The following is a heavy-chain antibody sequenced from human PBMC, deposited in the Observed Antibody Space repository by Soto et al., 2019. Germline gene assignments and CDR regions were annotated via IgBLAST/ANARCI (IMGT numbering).Heavy chain of an antibody. V-gene: IGHV3-23*01. CDR2: ISGSGGSI. J-gene: IGHJ6*02. Sequence: EVQLLESGGGLVQPGGSLRLSCAASGFTFSTYAMNWVRQAPGNGLEWVSAISGSGGSIHYADSVEGRFTISRDNSKNTLSLQMNSLRDEDTAVYHCVKGYWKGDVWGQGTTVTVSS. D-gene: IGHD1-1*01. CDR1: GFTFSTYA. CDR3: VKGYWKGDV.